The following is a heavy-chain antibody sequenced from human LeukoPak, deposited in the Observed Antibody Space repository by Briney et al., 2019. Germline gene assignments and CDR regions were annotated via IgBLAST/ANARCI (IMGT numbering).Heavy chain of an antibody. Sequence: GGSLRLSCAASGFTFSSYEMNWVRQAPGEGLEWISYISTSGSTIYYADSMKGRFTISRDNAKNSLYLQMNSLRPEDTAVYYCARASWDAFDIWGQGTMVTVSS. CDR1: GFTFSSYE. CDR2: ISTSGSTI. V-gene: IGHV3-48*03. CDR3: ARASWDAFDI. J-gene: IGHJ3*02. D-gene: IGHD2-2*01.